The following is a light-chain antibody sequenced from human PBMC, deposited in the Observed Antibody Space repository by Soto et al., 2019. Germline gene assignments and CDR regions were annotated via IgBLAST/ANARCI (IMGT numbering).Light chain of an antibody. CDR1: SSDVGDYNY. J-gene: IGLJ2*01. CDR2: DVS. Sequence: QSVLTQPASVSGSPGQSITISCTGTSSDVGDYNYVSWYQQHPGKAPKLMIYDVSNRPLGVSNRFSGSKSGSTASLTISGLQAEDEADYYCSSYTSSSTLVVFGGGTKLTVL. V-gene: IGLV2-14*03. CDR3: SSYTSSSTLVV.